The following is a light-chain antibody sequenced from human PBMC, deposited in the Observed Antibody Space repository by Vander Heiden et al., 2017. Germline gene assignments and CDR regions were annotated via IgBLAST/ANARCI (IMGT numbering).Light chain of an antibody. Sequence: DIQMTQSTSSLSASVGSSLTITCQASQEINNSLSWFQQRPGKAPNLLIYDASDLQTGVPSRFSGSGTGTNFTFTISSLQPEEFATYYCQQESYLPFTFGRGTKVDIK. J-gene: IGKJ4*01. CDR1: QEINNS. V-gene: IGKV1-33*01. CDR2: DAS. CDR3: QQESYLPFT.